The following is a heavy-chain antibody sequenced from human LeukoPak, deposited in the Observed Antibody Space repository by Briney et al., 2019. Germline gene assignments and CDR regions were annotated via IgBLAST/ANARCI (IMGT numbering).Heavy chain of an antibody. CDR3: AKLFESGTYNNFFHY. CDR2: ITATSSST. J-gene: IGHJ4*02. CDR1: RFTFTTYA. Sequence: GGSLRLSCAASRFTFTTYAMSWVRQAPGKGLEWVSAITATSSSTHDADSVQGRFTISRDNSKNTLYLQMNSLRPEDTAIYYCAKLFESGTYNNFFHYWGQGTLVAVFS. V-gene: IGHV3-23*01. D-gene: IGHD3-10*01.